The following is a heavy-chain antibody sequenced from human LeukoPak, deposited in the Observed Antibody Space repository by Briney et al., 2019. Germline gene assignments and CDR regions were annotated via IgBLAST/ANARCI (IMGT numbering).Heavy chain of an antibody. CDR2: ISSSSSYI. Sequence: GGSLRLSCAASGFTFSSYSMNWVRQAPGKGLEWVSSISSSSSYIYYADSMKGRFTISRDNAKNSLYLQMNSLRAEDTAVYYCARMDSSGYYSLDYWGQGTLVTVSS. J-gene: IGHJ4*02. V-gene: IGHV3-21*01. CDR1: GFTFSSYS. D-gene: IGHD3-22*01. CDR3: ARMDSSGYYSLDY.